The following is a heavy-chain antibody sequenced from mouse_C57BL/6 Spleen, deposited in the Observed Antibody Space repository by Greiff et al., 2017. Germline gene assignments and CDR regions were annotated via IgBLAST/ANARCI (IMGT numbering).Heavy chain of an antibody. CDR3: ARGIYYYGSDAY. J-gene: IGHJ3*01. D-gene: IGHD1-1*01. CDR1: GYTFTSYW. Sequence: QVQLQQPGAELVKPGASVKLSCKASGYTFTSYWMHWVKQRPGRGLEWIGRIDPNSGGTKYNEQFKSKATLTVDKPSSTAYMQLSSLTSGDSAVYYCARGIYYYGSDAYWGQGTLVTVSA. V-gene: IGHV1-72*01. CDR2: IDPNSGGT.